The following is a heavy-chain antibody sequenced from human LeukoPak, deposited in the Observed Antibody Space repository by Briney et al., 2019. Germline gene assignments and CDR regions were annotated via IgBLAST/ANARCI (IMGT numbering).Heavy chain of an antibody. D-gene: IGHD6-19*01. J-gene: IGHJ4*02. V-gene: IGHV3-23*01. Sequence: VSTGGSLRLSCAASGFTFSSYAMSWVRQAPGKGLEWVSAISGSGGSTYYADSVKGRFTISRDNSKNTLYLQMNSLRAEDTAVYYCAKDLWAEAGTWDYWGQGTLVTVSS. CDR1: GFTFSSYA. CDR3: AKDLWAEAGTWDY. CDR2: ISGSGGST.